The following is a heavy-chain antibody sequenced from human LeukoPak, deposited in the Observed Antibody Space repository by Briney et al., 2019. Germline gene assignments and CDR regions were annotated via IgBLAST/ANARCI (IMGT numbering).Heavy chain of an antibody. CDR3: ASDSYFSDTSGNAFDI. CDR1: GYSFATYW. D-gene: IGHD3-22*01. V-gene: IGHV5-51*01. J-gene: IGHJ3*02. Sequence: GESLKISCKGSGYSFATYWVGGVRQMPGKGLEWMGIVFAGDSNPRYSPSFQGQVTLSVDRSINTAYLQWSSLKASDTATYYCASDSYFSDTSGNAFDIWGQGTMVTVSS. CDR2: VFAGDSNP.